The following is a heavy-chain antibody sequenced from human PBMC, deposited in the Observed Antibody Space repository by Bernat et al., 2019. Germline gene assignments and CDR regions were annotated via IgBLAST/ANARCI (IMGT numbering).Heavy chain of an antibody. CDR2: ISSSGSTI. J-gene: IGHJ6*02. CDR1: GFTFSDYY. V-gene: IGHV3-11*04. Sequence: QVQLVESGGGLVKPGGSLRLSCAASGFTFSDYYMSWIRQAPGKGLEWVSYISSSGSTIYYADSVRGRVTISRDNGKNSLWLQMNSLMAEDTAVYSCARDKKIVGPAKAAYYYGMDVWGQGTTVTVSS. CDR3: ARDKKIVGPAKAAYYYGMDV. D-gene: IGHD1-26*01.